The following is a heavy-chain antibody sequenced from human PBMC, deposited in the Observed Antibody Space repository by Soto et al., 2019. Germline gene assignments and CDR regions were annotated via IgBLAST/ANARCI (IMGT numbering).Heavy chain of an antibody. CDR1: GGSVSSGAYY. CDR3: ARAPDGLVAFDV. CDR2: IYYRGAT. D-gene: IGHD2-8*02. V-gene: IGHV4-31*03. Sequence: SETLSLTCTVSGGSVSSGAYYWTCIRQHPGKGLEWIGFIYYRGATYYRPSLGGRISISSDATKNQFSLKLNSVTAADTAVYYCARAPDGLVAFDVWGPGTLVTVSS. J-gene: IGHJ4*02.